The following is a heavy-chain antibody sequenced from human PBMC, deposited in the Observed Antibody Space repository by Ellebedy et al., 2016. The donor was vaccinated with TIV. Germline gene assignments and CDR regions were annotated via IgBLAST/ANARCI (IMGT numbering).Heavy chain of an antibody. CDR2: ISYDSTNI. Sequence: GESLKISCAASGMTFRNSAMHWVRQAPGKGLEWVAVISYDSTNINYADSVKGRFTIYRDNSKNTLYLEVDRLRAEDTAVYYCERDGYYTNWYFDLWGRGTLVTVSS. D-gene: IGHD3-3*01. CDR1: GMTFRNSA. J-gene: IGHJ2*01. V-gene: IGHV3-30-3*01. CDR3: ERDGYYTNWYFDL.